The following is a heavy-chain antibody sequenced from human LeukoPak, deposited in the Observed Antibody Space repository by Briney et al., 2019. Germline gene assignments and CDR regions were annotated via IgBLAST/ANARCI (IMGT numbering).Heavy chain of an antibody. CDR1: GFTFSSYW. V-gene: IGHV3-7*03. CDR3: AKPVGATDYYGMDV. CDR2: IKQDGSEK. D-gene: IGHD1-26*01. Sequence: GGSLRLSCAASGFTFSSYWMSWVRQAPGKGLEWVANIKQDGSEKYYVDSVKGRFTISRDNSKNTLYLQMNSLRAEDTAVYYCAKPVGATDYYGMDVWGQGTTVTVSS. J-gene: IGHJ6*02.